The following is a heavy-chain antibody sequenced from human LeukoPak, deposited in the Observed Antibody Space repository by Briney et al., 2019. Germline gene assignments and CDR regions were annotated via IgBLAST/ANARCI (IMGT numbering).Heavy chain of an antibody. CDR1: GFTFSSYA. J-gene: IGHJ4*02. CDR2: ISDNGGST. V-gene: IGHV3-23*01. D-gene: IGHD6-6*01. CDR3: ARRVEYSSSSGGYFGY. Sequence: GGSLRLSCAASGFTFSSYAMSWVRQAPGKGLEWVSAISDNGGSTYYADSVKGRFTISRDNSKNTLFLQMKSLRAEDTAVYYCARRVEYSSSSGGYFGYWGLGTLVTVSS.